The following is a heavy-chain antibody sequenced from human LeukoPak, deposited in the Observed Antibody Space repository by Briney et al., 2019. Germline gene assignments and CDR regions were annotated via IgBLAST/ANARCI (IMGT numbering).Heavy chain of an antibody. CDR1: GFTFTNYG. CDR3: ARGRGYNWFDP. D-gene: IGHD6-25*01. V-gene: IGHV4-34*01. Sequence: PGGTLRLSCAASGFTFTNYGMGWIRQPPGKGLEWIGEINHSGSTNYNPFLKSRVTISVDTSKNQFSLKLSSVTAADTAVYYCARGRGYNWFDPWGQGTLVTVSS. J-gene: IGHJ5*02. CDR2: INHSGST.